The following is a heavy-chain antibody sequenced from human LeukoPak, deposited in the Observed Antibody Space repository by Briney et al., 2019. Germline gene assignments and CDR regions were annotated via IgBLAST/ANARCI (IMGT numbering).Heavy chain of an antibody. CDR3: AKTGFQWGEYFYYMDV. J-gene: IGHJ6*03. Sequence: GGSLRLSCEASGFTFSRYGMHWVRQAPGKGLEWVAFIRFDESDKYYADSVKGRFTISRDNSRDTLYFQMNSLIYEDTAVYYCAKTGFQWGEYFYYMDVWGKGTTVTVSS. D-gene: IGHD1-14*01. CDR2: IRFDESDK. CDR1: GFTFSRYG. V-gene: IGHV3-30*02.